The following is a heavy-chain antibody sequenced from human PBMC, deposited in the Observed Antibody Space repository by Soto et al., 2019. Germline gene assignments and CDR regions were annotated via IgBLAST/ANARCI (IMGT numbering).Heavy chain of an antibody. V-gene: IGHV3-33*01. Sequence: QVQLVESGGGVVQPGRSLRLSCVATGFTFSSYGMNWVRQAPGKGLEWVAVIWYDGSKQYYADSVKGRFSISRDNSKDTLYLQMNSLRVEDTAVYYCARDVVGYCRSSTCENSDYWGQGTLVTVSS. D-gene: IGHD2-2*01. J-gene: IGHJ4*02. CDR1: GFTFSSYG. CDR3: ARDVVGYCRSSTCENSDY. CDR2: IWYDGSKQ.